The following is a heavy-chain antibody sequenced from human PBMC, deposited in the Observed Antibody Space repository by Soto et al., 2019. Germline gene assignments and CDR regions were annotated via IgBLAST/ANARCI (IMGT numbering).Heavy chain of an antibody. V-gene: IGHV1-69*12. D-gene: IGHD3-16*01. J-gene: IGHJ3*02. CDR1: GGTLTNHA. Sequence: QVHLVQSGAELKKPGSSVKLSCKTSGGTLTNHAIIWVRQAPGQRLLWMGGIIPTFGTVNYSLKFQVRLTITADENTGKASMKLTYLRPEDTAVYYCAAIRGEYRLGGAIDIWGQGTVVTVSA. CDR2: IIPTFGTV. CDR3: AAIRGEYRLGGAIDI.